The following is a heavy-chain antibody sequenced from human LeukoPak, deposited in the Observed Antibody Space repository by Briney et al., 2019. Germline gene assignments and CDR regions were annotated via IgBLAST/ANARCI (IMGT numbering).Heavy chain of an antibody. CDR2: IYPADSDT. Sequence: GESLKISCKGSGYSFTNFWIGWVRQMPGKGLEWMGIIYPADSDTRYSPSFQGQVTISADRSTSTAYLHWSSLKASDTAMYYCASRGGFHAFDIWGQGTMVTVSS. CDR1: GYSFTNFW. V-gene: IGHV5-51*01. D-gene: IGHD3-16*01. CDR3: ASRGGFHAFDI. J-gene: IGHJ3*02.